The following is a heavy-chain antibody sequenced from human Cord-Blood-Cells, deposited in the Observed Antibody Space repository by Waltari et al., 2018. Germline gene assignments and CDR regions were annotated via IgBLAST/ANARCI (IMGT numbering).Heavy chain of an antibody. CDR1: GGSFSGYY. Sequence: QVQLQQWGAGLLKPSETLSLTCAVYGGSFSGYYWSWIRQPPGKGLEWIGEIKHSGSTSYNPSLKSRVTIAVDTSKNQFSWKLSSVTAAGTAVYYWAGVPRLGGATAFDIWGQGKMVTVSS. CDR3: AGVPRLGGATAFDI. V-gene: IGHV4-34*01. CDR2: IKHSGST. D-gene: IGHD1-26*01. J-gene: IGHJ3*02.